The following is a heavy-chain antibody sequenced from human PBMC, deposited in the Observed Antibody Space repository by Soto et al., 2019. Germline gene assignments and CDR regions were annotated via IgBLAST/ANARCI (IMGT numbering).Heavy chain of an antibody. CDR3: ARDRDPSWWYMDV. J-gene: IGHJ6*03. V-gene: IGHV1-18*01. Sequence: ASVKVSCKASGYAFTSYGISWVRRAPGQELEWMGWISAYNGNTNYAQKLQGRVTMTTDTSTSTAYMELRSLRSDDTAVYYCARDRDPSWWYMDVWGKGTTVTVSS. CDR1: GYAFTSYG. CDR2: ISAYNGNT. D-gene: IGHD2-8*02.